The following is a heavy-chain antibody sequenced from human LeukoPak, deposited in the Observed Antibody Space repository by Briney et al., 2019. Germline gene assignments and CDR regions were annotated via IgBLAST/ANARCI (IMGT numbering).Heavy chain of an antibody. V-gene: IGHV1-46*01. J-gene: IGHJ3*02. D-gene: IGHD2-15*01. CDR3: AIGYCRGGSCDDEPGDAFDI. CDR2: IYPSGGST. Sequence: ASVKVSCKASGYTFTSYYIHWVRQAPGQGPEWMGIIYPSGGSTTYAQKFQGRVTMTRDMSTSTVYMELSSLRSEDTAVYYCAIGYCRGGSCDDEPGDAFDIWGQGPMVAVSS. CDR1: GYTFTSYY.